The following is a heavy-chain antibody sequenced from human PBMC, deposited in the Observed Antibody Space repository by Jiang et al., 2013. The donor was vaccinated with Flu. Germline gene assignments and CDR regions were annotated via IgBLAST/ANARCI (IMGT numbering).Heavy chain of an antibody. CDR3: VKVVAAADAFDI. J-gene: IGHJ3*02. Sequence: GPGLVKPSETLSLTCTVSGGSISSSSYYWGWIRQPPGKGLEWIGSIYYSGSTYYNPSLKSRVTISVDTSKNQFSLKLSSVTAADTAVYYCVKVVAAADAFDIWGQGDNGHRLF. CDR2: IYYSGST. V-gene: IGHV4-39*01. CDR1: GGSISSSSYY. D-gene: IGHD2-15*01.